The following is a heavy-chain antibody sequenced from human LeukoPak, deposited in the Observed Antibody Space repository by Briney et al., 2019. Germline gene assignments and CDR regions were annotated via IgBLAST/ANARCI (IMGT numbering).Heavy chain of an antibody. J-gene: IGHJ4*02. V-gene: IGHV4-4*02. Sequence: PSGTLSLTCGVSGGSITSTNYWTWARQPPGKGLEWIGEVNLQGSTNYNPSLMGRVAISVDTSENHISLQLTSVTAADTAVYYCAREGGPYRPLDYSGQGALVTVST. CDR1: GGSITSTNY. CDR3: AREGGPYRPLDY. CDR2: VNLQGST.